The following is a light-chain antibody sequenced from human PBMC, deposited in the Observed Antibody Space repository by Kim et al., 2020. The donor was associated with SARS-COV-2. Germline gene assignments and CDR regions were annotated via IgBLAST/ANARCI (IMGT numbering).Light chain of an antibody. J-gene: IGKJ1*01. CDR2: GAS. Sequence: PILSVSQGERAPLACRASQSVSSHLAWYQQKPGQPPRLLIYGASTRATGIPARFSGSGSGTEFTLTISSLQSEDFAVYYCQHPGTFGQGTKVDIK. CDR3: QHPGT. CDR1: QSVSSH. V-gene: IGKV3-15*01.